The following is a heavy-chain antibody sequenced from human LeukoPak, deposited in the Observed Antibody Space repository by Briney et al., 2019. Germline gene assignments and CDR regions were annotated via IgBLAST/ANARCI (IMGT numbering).Heavy chain of an antibody. Sequence: GGSLRLSCVASGFTFRSYWMSWVRQAPGKWLEWVANINQDGSEKYDVDSAKGRFTISRDNAKNSLYLQMNSLRAGDTAVYYCARDRGGGHMDVWGKGTTVTISS. J-gene: IGHJ6*03. D-gene: IGHD2-15*01. CDR3: ARDRGGGHMDV. CDR2: INQDGSEK. V-gene: IGHV3-7*01. CDR1: GFTFRSYW.